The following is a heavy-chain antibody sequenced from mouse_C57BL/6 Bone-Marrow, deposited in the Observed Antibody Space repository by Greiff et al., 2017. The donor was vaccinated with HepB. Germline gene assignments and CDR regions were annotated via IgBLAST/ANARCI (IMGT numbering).Heavy chain of an antibody. V-gene: IGHV1-50*01. CDR2: IDPSDSYT. J-gene: IGHJ4*01. CDR1: GYTFTSYW. D-gene: IGHD3-2*02. Sequence: QVQLHQPGAELVKPGASVKLSCKASGYTFTSYWMQWVKQRPGQGLEWIGEIDPSDSYTNYNQKFKGKATLTVDTSSSTAYMQLSRLTSEDSAVYYCAKDSSGYRRESYAMDYWGQGTSVTVSS. CDR3: AKDSSGYRRESYAMDY.